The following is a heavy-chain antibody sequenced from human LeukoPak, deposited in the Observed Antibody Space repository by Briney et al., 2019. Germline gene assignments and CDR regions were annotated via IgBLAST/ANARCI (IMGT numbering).Heavy chain of an antibody. V-gene: IGHV3-33*08. CDR3: ARDRGGYCSGGSCYFFDY. Sequence: GGSLRLSCAASGFTFSSYAMSWVRQAPGKGLEWVAVIWYDGSNKYYADSVKGRFTISRDNSKNTLYLQMNSLRAEDTAVYYCARDRGGYCSGGSCYFFDYWGQGTLVTVSS. D-gene: IGHD2-15*01. CDR1: GFTFSSYA. J-gene: IGHJ4*02. CDR2: IWYDGSNK.